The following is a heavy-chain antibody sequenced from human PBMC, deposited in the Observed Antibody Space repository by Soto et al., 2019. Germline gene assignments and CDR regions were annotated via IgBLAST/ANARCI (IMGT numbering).Heavy chain of an antibody. Sequence: QVQLVQSGAEVKKPGASVKVSCKASGYTFTSYAMHWVRQAPGQRLEWMGWINAGNGNTKYSQKFGGRVPITGDTAGSNPYMGGSSVRFEDTAVYYWGGGGQPDYVFGSGSGHGGQGTLVPV. J-gene: IGHJ4*02. V-gene: IGHV1-3*01. CDR1: GYTFTSYA. D-gene: IGHD3-3*01. CDR3: GGGGQPDYVFGSGSGH. CDR2: INAGNGNT.